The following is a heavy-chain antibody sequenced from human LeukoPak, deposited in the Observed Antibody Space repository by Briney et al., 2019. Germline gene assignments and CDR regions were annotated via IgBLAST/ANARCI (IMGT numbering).Heavy chain of an antibody. J-gene: IGHJ5*02. CDR1: GYRFSASS. V-gene: IGHV1-2*02. CDR2: INPDSGAT. D-gene: IGHD2-2*01. Sequence: ASVKVSCKASGYRFSASSMHWVRQAPGQGLEWMGWINPDSGATHFAQKFQGRVIMTSDTSISIVYLELSRLRSDDTAVYYCAREGCFSTNCHVIGDDNWIDPWGQGTLVTVSS. CDR3: AREGCFSTNCHVIGDDNWIDP.